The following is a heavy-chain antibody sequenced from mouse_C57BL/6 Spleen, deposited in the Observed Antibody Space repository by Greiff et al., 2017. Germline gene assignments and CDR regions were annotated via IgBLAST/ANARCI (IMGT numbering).Heavy chain of an antibody. CDR2: INPSNGGT. V-gene: IGHV1-53*01. Sequence: QVQLQQSGTELVKPGASVKLSCKASGYTFTSYWMHWVKQRPGQGLEWIGNINPSNGGTNYNEKFKSKATLTVDTSSSTAYMQLSSLTSEDSAVYYCARGGYYGSSYDWFAYWGQGTLVTVSA. CDR1: GYTFTSYW. J-gene: IGHJ3*01. CDR3: ARGGYYGSSYDWFAY. D-gene: IGHD1-1*01.